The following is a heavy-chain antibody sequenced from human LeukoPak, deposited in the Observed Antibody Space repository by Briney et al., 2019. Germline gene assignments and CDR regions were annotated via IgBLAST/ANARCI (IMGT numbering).Heavy chain of an antibody. CDR3: ARDIHSSRFDY. D-gene: IGHD1-26*01. J-gene: IGHJ4*01. CDR2: IDSSGSYI. Sequence: GGTLRLSCADSGFIFNYYTMNWVRQAPGKRPEWIASIDSSGSYIHYAASVKGRFTISRDNARDSVYLQMNNLRADDTAVYYCARDIHSSRFDYWGHGTLVTGSS. V-gene: IGHV3-21*01. CDR1: GFIFNYYT.